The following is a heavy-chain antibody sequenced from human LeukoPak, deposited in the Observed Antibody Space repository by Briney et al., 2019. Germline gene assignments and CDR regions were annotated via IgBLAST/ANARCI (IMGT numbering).Heavy chain of an antibody. CDR3: ARPVVVPAAIRWLVLYNWFDP. V-gene: IGHV4-34*01. D-gene: IGHD2-2*01. Sequence: PSETLSLTCAVYGGSFSGYYWSWIRQPPGKGLEWIGEINHSGSTNYNPSLKSRVTISVDTSKNQFSLKLSYVTAADTAVYYCARPVVVPAAIRWLVLYNWFDPWGQGTLVTVSS. CDR2: INHSGST. J-gene: IGHJ5*02. CDR1: GGSFSGYY.